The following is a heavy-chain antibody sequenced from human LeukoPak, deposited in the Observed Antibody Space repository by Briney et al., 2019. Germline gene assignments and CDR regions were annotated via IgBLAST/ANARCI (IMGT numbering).Heavy chain of an antibody. CDR2: IKQDGSEI. D-gene: IGHD3-10*01. Sequence: GESLRLSCAASGFTFSSYWMSWVRLAPGKGLEWVANIKQDGSEIYYVDSVKGRFTISRDNVKNSLYLQMNTLRAEDTAVYYCARVPITYYYGSGSYFCGMDVWGKGTTVSVSS. J-gene: IGHJ6*04. CDR3: ARVPITYYYGSGSYFCGMDV. V-gene: IGHV3-7*03. CDR1: GFTFSSYW.